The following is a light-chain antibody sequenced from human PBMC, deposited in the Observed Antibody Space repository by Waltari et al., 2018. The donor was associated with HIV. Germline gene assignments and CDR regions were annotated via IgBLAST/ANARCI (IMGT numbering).Light chain of an antibody. V-gene: IGLV4-69*01. CDR3: QTWDTGIRV. Sequence: QVVLTQSPSASASLGASLHLTCPLSTGPRKYAIPRHPHQPEKGPRYLMKLHSDGGPSKGDGIPDRFSGSSSGTERYLTISSLQSEDEAVYYCQTWDTGIRVFGIGTKVTVL. CDR1: TGPRKYA. J-gene: IGLJ1*01. CDR2: LHSDGGP.